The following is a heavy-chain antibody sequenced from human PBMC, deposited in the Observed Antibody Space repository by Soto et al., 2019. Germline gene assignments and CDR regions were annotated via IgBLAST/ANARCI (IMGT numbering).Heavy chain of an antibody. CDR2: IWYDGSNK. D-gene: IGHD1-7*01. J-gene: IGHJ4*02. CDR1: GFTFSSYG. CDR3: ARDLNWNYYFDY. V-gene: IGHV3-33*01. Sequence: PGGSLRLSCAASGFTFSSYGMHWVRQAPGKGLEWVAVIWYDGSNKYYADSVKGRFTISGDNSKNTLYLQMNSLRAEDTAVYYCARDLNWNYYFDYWGQGTLVTVSS.